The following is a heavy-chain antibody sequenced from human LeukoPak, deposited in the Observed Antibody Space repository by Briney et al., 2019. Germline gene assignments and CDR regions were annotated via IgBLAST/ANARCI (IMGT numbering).Heavy chain of an antibody. CDR2: ISGSGGST. J-gene: IGHJ4*02. CDR1: GFTFSSYA. D-gene: IGHD2-2*01. V-gene: IGHV3-23*01. CDR3: AKDGGYCSSTSCYVYFDY. Sequence: GGSLRLSCAASGFTFSSYAMSWVRQAPGKGLEWVSAISGSGGSTYYADSVKGRFTISRDNSKDTLYLQMNSLRAEDTAVYYCAKDGGYCSSTSCYVYFDYWGQGTLVTVSS.